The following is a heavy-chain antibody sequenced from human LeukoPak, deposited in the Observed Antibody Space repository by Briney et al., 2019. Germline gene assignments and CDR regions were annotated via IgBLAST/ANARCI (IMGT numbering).Heavy chain of an antibody. CDR3: ARVFELTGTTGGDY. CDR1: GYTFTGYY. Sequence: ASVKVSCKASGYTFTGYYMHWVRQAPGQGLEWMGWINPNSGGTNYAQKLQGRVTMTRDTSISTAYMELSRLRSDDTAVYYCARVFELTGTTGGDYWGQGTLVTVSS. V-gene: IGHV1-2*02. CDR2: INPNSGGT. D-gene: IGHD1-7*01. J-gene: IGHJ4*02.